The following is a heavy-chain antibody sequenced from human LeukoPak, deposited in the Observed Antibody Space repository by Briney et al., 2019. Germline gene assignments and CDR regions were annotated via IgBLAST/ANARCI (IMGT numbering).Heavy chain of an antibody. Sequence: GGSLRLSCAASGFTFSSYSMNWVRQAPGKGLEWVSYISSSSSTIYYADSVKGRFTISRDNAKNSLYLQMNSLRAEDTAVYYCARDFSGVRGVDAFDIWGQGTMVTVSS. D-gene: IGHD3-10*02. CDR1: GFTFSSYS. CDR2: ISSSSSTI. J-gene: IGHJ3*02. V-gene: IGHV3-48*01. CDR3: ARDFSGVRGVDAFDI.